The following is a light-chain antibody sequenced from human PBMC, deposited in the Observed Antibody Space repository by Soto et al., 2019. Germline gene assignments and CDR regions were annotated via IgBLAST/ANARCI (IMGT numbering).Light chain of an antibody. CDR1: QSVNNRN. CDR3: QQRSNWPPVT. Sequence: EIVLTQSPGTLSLSPGERATLSCRASQSVNNRNLAWYQQKPGQAPRLLIYDASNRATGIPARFSGSGSGTDFTLTISSLEPEDFAVYYCQQRSNWPPVTFGGGTKVEIK. CDR2: DAS. V-gene: IGKV3-11*01. J-gene: IGKJ4*01.